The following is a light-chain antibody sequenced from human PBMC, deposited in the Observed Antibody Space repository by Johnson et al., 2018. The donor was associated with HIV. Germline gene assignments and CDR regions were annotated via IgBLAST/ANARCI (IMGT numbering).Light chain of an antibody. Sequence: QSVLTQPPSVSAAPGQKVTISCSGSSSTIGNNYVSWYQHLPGTAPKLLIYENTKRPSGIPDRFSGSKSGTSATLGITGLQTGDEADYYCATWDNSLSSGGVFGTGTKVTVL. J-gene: IGLJ1*01. CDR3: ATWDNSLSSGGV. CDR1: SSTIGNNY. CDR2: ENT. V-gene: IGLV1-51*02.